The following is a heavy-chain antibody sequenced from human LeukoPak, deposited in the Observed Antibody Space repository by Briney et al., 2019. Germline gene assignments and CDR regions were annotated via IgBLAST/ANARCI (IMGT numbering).Heavy chain of an antibody. CDR2: INPNSGGT. CDR1: GYTFTGYY. V-gene: IGHV1-2*02. CDR3: ARVLKGVNRNWFDP. D-gene: IGHD1-14*01. J-gene: IGHJ5*02. Sequence: GASVKVSCKASGYTFTGYYMHWVRQAPGQGLEWMGWINPNSGGTNYAQKFQGRVTMTRDTSISTAYMELSRLRSDDTAVYYCARVLKGVNRNWFDPWGQGTLVTVSS.